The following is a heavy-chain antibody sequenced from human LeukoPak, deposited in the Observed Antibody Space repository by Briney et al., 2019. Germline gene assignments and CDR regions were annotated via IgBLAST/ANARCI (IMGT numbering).Heavy chain of an antibody. D-gene: IGHD3-22*01. CDR2: ISYDGSNK. CDR1: GFTFSSYA. V-gene: IGHV3-30*04. CDR3: ARDHDNYYDSSGYYGAYYFDY. J-gene: IGHJ4*02. Sequence: PGRSLRLSCAASGFTFSSYAMHWVRQAPGKGLEWVAVISYDGSNKYYADSVKGRFTISRDNSKNTLYLQMNSLRAEDTAVYYCARDHDNYYDSSGYYGAYYFDYWGQGTLVTVSS.